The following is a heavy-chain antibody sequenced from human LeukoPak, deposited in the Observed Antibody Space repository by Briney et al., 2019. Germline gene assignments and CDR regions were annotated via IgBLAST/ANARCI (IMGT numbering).Heavy chain of an antibody. D-gene: IGHD3-22*01. CDR2: IIPIFGTA. CDR3: ARVGTYYYDSSGFGAFDI. J-gene: IGHJ3*02. V-gene: IGHV1-69*13. CDR1: GGTFSSYA. Sequence: ASVKVSCKASGGTFSSYAISWVRQAPGQGLEWMGGIIPIFGTANYAQKFQGRVTITADESTSTAYMELSSLRSEDTAVYYCARVGTYYYDSSGFGAFDIWGQGTMVTVSS.